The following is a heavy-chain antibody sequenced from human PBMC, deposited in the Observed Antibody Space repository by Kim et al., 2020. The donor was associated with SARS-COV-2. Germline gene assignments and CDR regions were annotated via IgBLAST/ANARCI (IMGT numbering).Heavy chain of an antibody. V-gene: IGHV3-21*01. Sequence: GGSLRLSCAASGFTFSSYSMNWVRQAPGKGLEWVSSISSSSSYIYYADSVKGRFTISRDNAKNSLYLQMNSLRAEDTAVYYCARDSDQFYCSGGSCYSGGFDYWGQGTLVTVSS. J-gene: IGHJ4*02. D-gene: IGHD2-15*01. CDR3: ARDSDQFYCSGGSCYSGGFDY. CDR2: ISSSSSYI. CDR1: GFTFSSYS.